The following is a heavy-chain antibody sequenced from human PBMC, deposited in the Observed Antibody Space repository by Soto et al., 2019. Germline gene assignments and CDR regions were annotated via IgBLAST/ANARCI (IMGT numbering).Heavy chain of an antibody. D-gene: IGHD3-10*01. CDR2: IHHTGTT. V-gene: IGHV4-4*02. CDR3: VRGGLRRGFGNVCHPDNWFDH. Sequence: PSETLSLTCAVSGVSINSNNYWSWVRQSPGKGLEWIGEIHHTGTTNQNPSLKSRVNISVDKSTNEFSLNLNSVTAADTAIYYCVRGGLRRGFGNVCHPDNWFDHWGHGTLVTVSS. J-gene: IGHJ5*02. CDR1: GVSINSNNY.